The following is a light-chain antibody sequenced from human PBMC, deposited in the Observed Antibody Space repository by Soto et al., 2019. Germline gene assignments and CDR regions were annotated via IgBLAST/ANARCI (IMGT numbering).Light chain of an antibody. CDR3: SSYTSSSIVYV. J-gene: IGLJ1*01. CDR1: GTDVGAYDY. V-gene: IGLV2-14*03. CDR2: DVN. Sequence: SALTQPASASGSPGRSITISCTGTGTDVGAYDYVSWYQQHPGKAPKLVIYDVNNRPSGVSSRFSGSKSGNTASLTISGLQAEDEADYYCSSYTSSSIVYVFGTGTKVTVL.